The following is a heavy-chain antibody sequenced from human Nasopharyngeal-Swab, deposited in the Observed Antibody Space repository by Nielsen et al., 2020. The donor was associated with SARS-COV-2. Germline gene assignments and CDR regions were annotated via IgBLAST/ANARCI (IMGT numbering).Heavy chain of an antibody. CDR3: ARAPYDFWSGHFHFDY. CDR1: GESFSGYY. V-gene: IGHV4-34*01. CDR2: INHSGST. D-gene: IGHD3-3*01. Sequence: SETLSLTCAVYGESFSGYYWSWIRQPPGKGLEWIGEINHSGSTNYNPSLKSRVTISVDTSKNQFSLKLSSVTAADTAVYYCARAPYDFWSGHFHFDYWGQGTLVTVSS. J-gene: IGHJ4*02.